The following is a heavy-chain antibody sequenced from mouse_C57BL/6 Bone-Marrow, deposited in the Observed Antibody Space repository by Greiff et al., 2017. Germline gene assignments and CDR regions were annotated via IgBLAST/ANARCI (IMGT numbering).Heavy chain of an antibody. V-gene: IGHV5-6*01. J-gene: IGHJ4*01. Sequence: EVKLVESGGDLVKPGGSLKLSCAASGFTFSSYGMSWVRQTPDQRLEWVATISSGGSYTYYPDSVQGRFTISRDNAKNTLYLQMSSLQSEDTAMYNGASNWDGAMDYWGQGTSVTVSS. CDR1: GFTFSSYG. D-gene: IGHD4-1*01. CDR3: ASNWDGAMDY. CDR2: ISSGGSYT.